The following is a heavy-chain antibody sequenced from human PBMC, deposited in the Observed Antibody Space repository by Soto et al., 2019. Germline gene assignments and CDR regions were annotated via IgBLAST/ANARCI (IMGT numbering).Heavy chain of an antibody. CDR1: GFTFSSYS. Sequence: GGSLRLSCASSGFTFSSYSMNLVRQAPGKGLEWVSYISSSSSTIYYADSVKGRFTISRDNAKNSLYLQMNSLRAEDTAVYYCARDLNYGLFDYWGQGTLVTVS. V-gene: IGHV3-48*01. J-gene: IGHJ4*02. CDR3: ARDLNYGLFDY. CDR2: ISSSSSTI. D-gene: IGHD4-17*01.